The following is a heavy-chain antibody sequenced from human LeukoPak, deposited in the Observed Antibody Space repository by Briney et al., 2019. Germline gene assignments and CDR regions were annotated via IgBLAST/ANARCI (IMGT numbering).Heavy chain of an antibody. CDR2: IIPIFGIA. Sequence: ASVKVSCKASGGTFSSYAISWVRQAPGQGLEWMGRIIPIFGIANYAQKFQGRVTITADKSTSTAYMELSSLRSEDTAVYYCARDSRGYSYGFDYWGQGTLVTVSS. CDR1: GGTFSSYA. J-gene: IGHJ4*02. V-gene: IGHV1-69*04. CDR3: ARDSRGYSYGFDY. D-gene: IGHD5-18*01.